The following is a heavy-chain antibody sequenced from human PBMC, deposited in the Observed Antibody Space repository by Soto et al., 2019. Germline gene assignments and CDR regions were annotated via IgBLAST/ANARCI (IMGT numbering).Heavy chain of an antibody. CDR1: GFTFSSYS. V-gene: IGHV3-23*01. D-gene: IGHD6-6*01. Sequence: PGGSLRLSCAASGFTFSSYSMSWVRQAPGKGLEWVSAISGSGGSTYYADSVKGRFTISRDNSKNTLYLQMNSLRAEDTAVYYCATLGRYSSSSPWFYPWGQRTLVTVSS. J-gene: IGHJ5*02. CDR2: ISGSGGST. CDR3: ATLGRYSSSSPWFYP.